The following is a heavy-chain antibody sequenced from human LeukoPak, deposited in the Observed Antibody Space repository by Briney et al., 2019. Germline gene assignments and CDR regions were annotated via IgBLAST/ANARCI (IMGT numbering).Heavy chain of an antibody. CDR3: AGGRSGYYGSGSYDN. D-gene: IGHD3-10*01. V-gene: IGHV4-59*08. Sequence: SETPSLTCTVSSGSISGYYWSWIRQPPGKGLEWIGDIYYSGSTRFNPSLKSRVTISVDTSKNQFSLNLSSVTAADTAVYYCAGGRSGYYGSGSYDNWGQGTLVTVSS. J-gene: IGHJ4*02. CDR2: IYYSGST. CDR1: SGSISGYY.